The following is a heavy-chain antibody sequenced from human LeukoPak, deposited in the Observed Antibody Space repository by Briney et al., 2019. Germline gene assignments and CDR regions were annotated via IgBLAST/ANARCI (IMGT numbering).Heavy chain of an antibody. V-gene: IGHV3-11*01. CDR3: AKDGYYYDSSGSYFDY. CDR2: ISSSGSTI. Sequence: GGSLRLSCAASGFTFSDYYMSWIRQAPGKGLEWVSYISSSGSTIYYADSVKGRFTISRDNAKNSLYLQMNSLRAEDTALYYCAKDGYYYDSSGSYFDYWGQGTLVTVSS. CDR1: GFTFSDYY. D-gene: IGHD3-22*01. J-gene: IGHJ4*02.